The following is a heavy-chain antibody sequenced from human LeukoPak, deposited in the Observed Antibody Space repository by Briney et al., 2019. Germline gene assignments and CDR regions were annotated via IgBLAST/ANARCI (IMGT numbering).Heavy chain of an antibody. CDR1: GFTFSNAW. CDR3: AKALGSWEYFDY. J-gene: IGHJ4*02. CDR2: IKSKTDGGTT. D-gene: IGHD6-13*01. Sequence: GGSLRLSCAASGFTFSNAWMSWVRQAPGKGLEWVGRIKSKTDGGTTDYAAPVKGRFTISRDDSKNTLYLQMNSLRAEDTAVYYCAKALGSWEYFDYWGQGTLVTVSS. V-gene: IGHV3-15*01.